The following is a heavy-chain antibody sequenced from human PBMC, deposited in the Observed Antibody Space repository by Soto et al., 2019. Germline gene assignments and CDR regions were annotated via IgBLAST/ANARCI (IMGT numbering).Heavy chain of an antibody. CDR2: VFHTGSA. Sequence: QLQLQESGPGLVKPSETLSLTCTVSGGSIRSKSYYWVWIRQPPGKGLEWIGSVFHTGSAYYNPSLESRVTISLDTSKNQYSLDLASVTAADTALYYCATEGAYCSDGRCYSGNWFDPWGQGALVTVSS. CDR1: GGSIRSKSYY. D-gene: IGHD2-15*01. CDR3: ATEGAYCSDGRCYSGNWFDP. J-gene: IGHJ5*02. V-gene: IGHV4-39*02.